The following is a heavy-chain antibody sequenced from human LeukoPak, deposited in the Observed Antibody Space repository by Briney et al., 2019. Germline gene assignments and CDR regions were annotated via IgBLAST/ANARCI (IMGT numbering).Heavy chain of an antibody. Sequence: ASVKVSCKASGYTFTGYYMHWVRQAPGQGLEWMGRINPNSGGTNYAQKFQGRVTMTRDTSIRTAYMELSRLRSDDTAVYYCARVNRGYSGYEFSYWGQGTLVTVSS. J-gene: IGHJ4*02. CDR2: INPNSGGT. D-gene: IGHD5-12*01. CDR1: GYTFTGYY. V-gene: IGHV1-2*06. CDR3: ARVNRGYSGYEFSY.